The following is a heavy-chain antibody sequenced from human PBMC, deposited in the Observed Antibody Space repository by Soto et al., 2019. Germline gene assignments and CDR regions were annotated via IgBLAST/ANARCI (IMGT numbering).Heavy chain of an antibody. D-gene: IGHD2-15*01. J-gene: IGHJ6*04. CDR2: ISSGGSYI. Sequence: GGSLRLSCSFTFSMYSMNWVRQAPGKGLEWVASISSGGSYIKYADSVKGRFTISRDNAKNSVSLQMNSLRVDDTAVYFCTREQGGSCYGVPLDVWGKGTTVTVSS. V-gene: IGHV3-21*01. CDR3: TREQGGSCYGVPLDV. CDR1: FTFSMYS.